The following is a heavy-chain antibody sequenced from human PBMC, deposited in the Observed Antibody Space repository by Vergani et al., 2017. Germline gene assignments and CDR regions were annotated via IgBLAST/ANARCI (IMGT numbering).Heavy chain of an antibody. J-gene: IGHJ4*02. D-gene: IGHD3-10*01. Sequence: EVQLVESGGGLVQPGGSLRLSCAASGFTFSSYWMSWVRQAPGKGLEWVANIKQDGSEKYYVDSVKGRFTISRDNAKNSLYLQMNSLRAEDTAVYYCARXGYYGSGSYYLMGYWGQGTLVTVSS. CDR3: ARXGYYGSGSYYLMGY. V-gene: IGHV3-7*01. CDR1: GFTFSSYW. CDR2: IKQDGSEK.